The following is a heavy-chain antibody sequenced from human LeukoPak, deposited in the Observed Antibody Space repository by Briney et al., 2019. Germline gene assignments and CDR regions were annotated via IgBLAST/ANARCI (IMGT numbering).Heavy chain of an antibody. Sequence: GGSLRLSCAASGFTFSSYSMNWVRQAPGKGLEWVSSISSSSSSYIYYADSVKGRFTISRDNAKNSLYLQMNSLRAEDTAVYYCAREPMTTVTTDTLDYWGQGTLVTVSS. D-gene: IGHD4-17*01. V-gene: IGHV3-21*01. CDR3: AREPMTTVTTDTLDY. J-gene: IGHJ4*02. CDR1: GFTFSSYS. CDR2: ISSSSSSYI.